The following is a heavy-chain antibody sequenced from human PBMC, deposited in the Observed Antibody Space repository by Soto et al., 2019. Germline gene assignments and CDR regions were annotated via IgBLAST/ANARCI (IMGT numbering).Heavy chain of an antibody. D-gene: IGHD4-4*01. V-gene: IGHV6-1*01. CDR3: ARVAQLKSSYSKCEGAYCYYGMDV. CDR1: GDSVSSNSAA. J-gene: IGHJ6*02. Sequence: SQTLSLTCAISGDSVSSNSAAWNWIRQSPSRGLEWLGRTYYRSKWYNDYAVSVKSRITINPDTSKNQFSLQLNSVTPEDTAVYYCARVAQLKSSYSKCEGAYCYYGMDVWGQGTTVTVSS. CDR2: TYYRSKWYN.